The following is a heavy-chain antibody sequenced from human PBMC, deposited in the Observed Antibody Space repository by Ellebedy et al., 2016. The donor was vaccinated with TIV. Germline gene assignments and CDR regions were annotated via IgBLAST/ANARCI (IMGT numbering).Heavy chain of an antibody. CDR1: GFTFSSFW. J-gene: IGHJ4*02. CDR2: INQVGNEK. CDR3: VRAARGSNCCEAY. Sequence: GESLKISCGASGFTFSSFWMGWVRRAPGKGLEWVATINQVGNEKYYVDSVKGRFTISRDNAKTSLYLQMNSLRAEDTAVYSCVRAARGSNCCEAYWGQGTLVTVSS. D-gene: IGHD2-21*01. V-gene: IGHV3-7*03.